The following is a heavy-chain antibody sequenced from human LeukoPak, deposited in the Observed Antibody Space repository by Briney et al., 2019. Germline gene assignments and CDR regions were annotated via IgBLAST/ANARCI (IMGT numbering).Heavy chain of an antibody. CDR1: GFTLNKFW. CDR3: AKGHGWEASYYYYYMDV. CDR2: IKQDGSEE. D-gene: IGHD1-26*01. V-gene: IGHV3-7*01. J-gene: IGHJ6*03. Sequence: PGGSLRLSCTGSGFTLNKFWMNWVRQAPGKGLEWVANIKQDGSEENYVDSVKGRFTISRDNAKNSLYLQMNSLRAEDTAVYYCAKGHGWEASYYYYYMDVWGKGTTVTISS.